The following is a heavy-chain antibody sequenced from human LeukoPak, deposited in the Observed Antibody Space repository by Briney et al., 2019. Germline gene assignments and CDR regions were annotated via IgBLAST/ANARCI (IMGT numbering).Heavy chain of an antibody. CDR2: IYYSGTT. V-gene: IGHV4-39*01. J-gene: IGHJ5*01. D-gene: IGHD3-10*01. Sequence: GSLRLSCVVSGFGFSDSYMTWIRQPPGKGPEWIGGIYYSGTTYPNSSLKSRVTISVDTSKNQFSLKLSSVTAADTAVYYCARQPKSCAPGIFITGKACWFDSWGQGTLVTVSP. CDR3: ARQPKSCAPGIFITGKACWFDS. CDR1: GFGFSDSY.